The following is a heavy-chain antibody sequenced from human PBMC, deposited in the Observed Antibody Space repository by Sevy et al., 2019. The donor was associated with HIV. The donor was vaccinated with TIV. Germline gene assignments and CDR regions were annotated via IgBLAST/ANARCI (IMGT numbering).Heavy chain of an antibody. CDR2: ISYDGTYK. CDR3: ARVAVSYCTNDCYHRFDY. V-gene: IGHV3-30-3*01. Sequence: GSLRLSCAVSGFSFSHYAFHWVRQAPGKGLEWVSLISYDGTYKYYADSVKGRFTISRDNSKNTLYLQMNSLRGNDTAVYYCARVAVSYCTNDCYHRFDYWGPRALVTVSS. CDR1: GFSFSHYA. D-gene: IGHD2-8*01. J-gene: IGHJ4*02.